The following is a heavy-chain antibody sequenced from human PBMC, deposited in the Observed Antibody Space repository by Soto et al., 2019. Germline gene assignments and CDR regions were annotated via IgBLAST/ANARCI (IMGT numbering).Heavy chain of an antibody. CDR3: TASSWTGAGLDF. CDR1: GYTFTSWD. Sequence: VQLVPSGAEVKKPGASVKVSCKASGYTFTSWDVYWVRQAAGQGLEWMGYMNPVSGNTGYEQKFQGRVTMTRDTSISTAYMELSSLTSDDTAVYYCTASSWTGAGLDFWGQGTPVTVAS. V-gene: IGHV1-8*01. J-gene: IGHJ4*01. CDR2: MNPVSGNT. D-gene: IGHD6-13*01.